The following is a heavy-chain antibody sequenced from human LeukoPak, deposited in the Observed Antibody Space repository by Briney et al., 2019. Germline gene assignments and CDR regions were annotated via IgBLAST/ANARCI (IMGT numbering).Heavy chain of an antibody. Sequence: TGTTSYNPSLKSRVTISVDTSKNQFSLKLSSVTAADTAVYYCASLLNYDFWSGYSLTSYWGQGTLVTVSS. CDR3: ASLLNYDFWSGYSLTSY. V-gene: IGHV4-39*07. D-gene: IGHD3-3*01. CDR2: TGTT. J-gene: IGHJ4*02.